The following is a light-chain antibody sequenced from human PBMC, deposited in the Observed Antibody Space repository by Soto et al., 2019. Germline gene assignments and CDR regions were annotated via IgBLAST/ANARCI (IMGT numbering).Light chain of an antibody. J-gene: IGKJ1*01. CDR1: QRVSTTS. Sequence: ENVLTQVPGALSLAPGERATLSCRASQRVSTTSLAWYQHKPGQAPRVLIYGGSFRATGVPERFSGSGAGTDFTLTIRGLEPEDSAVYYCQQYGSFPLTFGQGTKVEIK. CDR3: QQYGSFPLT. CDR2: GGS. V-gene: IGKV3-20*01.